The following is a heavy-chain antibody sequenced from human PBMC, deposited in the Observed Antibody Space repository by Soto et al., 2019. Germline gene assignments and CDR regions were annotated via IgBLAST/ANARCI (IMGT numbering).Heavy chain of an antibody. CDR1: GGSISSSNYY. V-gene: IGHV4-39*01. Sequence: SETLSLTCTVSGGSISSSNYYWGWIRQPPGRGLEWIGSIYYSGSTYYNPSLKSRVTISVDTSKNQFSLKLSSVTAADTAVYYCALSDYYYYGMAVWGQGTTVTVSS. CDR2: IYYSGST. J-gene: IGHJ6*02. CDR3: ALSDYYYYGMAV.